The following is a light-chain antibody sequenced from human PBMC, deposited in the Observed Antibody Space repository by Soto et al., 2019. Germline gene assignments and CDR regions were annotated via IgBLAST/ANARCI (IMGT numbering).Light chain of an antibody. CDR1: SSDVGGYDC. CDR3: SSYTSSNTLVYV. Sequence: QSALAQPASVSGSPGQSIAISCTGTSSDVGGYDCVSWYQQHPGKAPKLIIYDVSNRPSGISNRFSGSKSGNTASLTISGLQTEDEADYYCSSYTSSNTLVYVFGTGTKVTVL. V-gene: IGLV2-14*01. CDR2: DVS. J-gene: IGLJ1*01.